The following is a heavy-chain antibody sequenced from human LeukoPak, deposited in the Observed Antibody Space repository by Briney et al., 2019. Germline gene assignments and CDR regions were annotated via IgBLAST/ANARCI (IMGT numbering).Heavy chain of an antibody. CDR2: IYYSGST. D-gene: IGHD3-16*01. V-gene: IGHV4-31*03. J-gene: IGHJ6*02. CDR1: GGSISSGGYY. CDR3: ARDRYDYVWGSYLYGMDV. Sequence: SETLSLTCTVSGGSISSGGYYWSWIRQHPGKGLEWIGYIYYSGSTYYNPSIKSRVTISVDTSKNQFSLKLSSVTAADTAVYYCARDRYDYVWGSYLYGMDVWGQGTTVTVSS.